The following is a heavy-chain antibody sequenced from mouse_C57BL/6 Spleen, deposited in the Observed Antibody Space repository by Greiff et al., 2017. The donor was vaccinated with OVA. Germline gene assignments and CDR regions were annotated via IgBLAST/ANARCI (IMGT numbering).Heavy chain of an antibody. CDR1: GYTFTDYY. CDR2: INPNNGGT. CDR3: ARFRYPVPLGDY. V-gene: IGHV1-26*01. J-gene: IGHJ4*01. Sequence: EVQLQQSGPELVKPGASVKISCKASGYTFTDYYMNWVKQSHGKSLEWIGDINPNNGGTSYNQKFKGKATLTVDKSSSTAYMELRSLTSEDSAVYYCARFRYPVPLGDYWGQGTTVTVSS. D-gene: IGHD5-1*01.